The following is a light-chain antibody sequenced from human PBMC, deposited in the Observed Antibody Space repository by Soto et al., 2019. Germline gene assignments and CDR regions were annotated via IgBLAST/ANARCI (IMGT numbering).Light chain of an antibody. CDR1: RSDVGAYNY. CDR2: EGT. V-gene: IGLV2-23*01. J-gene: IGLJ1*01. Sequence: QSALTQPASVSGSPGASITISCAGTRSDVGAYNYVSWYRQHPGKAPKLMIYEGTKRPSGVSSRFSGSNSGNTASMTISGLQAEDEAYYYCCSYAGGSTYVFGTGTKV. CDR3: CSYAGGSTYV.